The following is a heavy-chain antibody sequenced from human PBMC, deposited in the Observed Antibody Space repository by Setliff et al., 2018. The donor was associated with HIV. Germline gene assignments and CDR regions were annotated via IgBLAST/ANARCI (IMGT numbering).Heavy chain of an antibody. Sequence: SGPTLVNPTQTLTLTCTFSGFSLSTSGVGVGWIRQPPGKALEWLALIYWDDDKRYSPSLKSRLTITKDTSKNQVVLTMTNMDPVDTATYYCAHSTTAAASRGDYYFDYWGQGTLVTVS. V-gene: IGHV2-5*02. J-gene: IGHJ4*02. CDR1: GFSLSTSGVG. D-gene: IGHD6-13*01. CDR3: AHSTTAAASRGDYYFDY. CDR2: IYWDDDK.